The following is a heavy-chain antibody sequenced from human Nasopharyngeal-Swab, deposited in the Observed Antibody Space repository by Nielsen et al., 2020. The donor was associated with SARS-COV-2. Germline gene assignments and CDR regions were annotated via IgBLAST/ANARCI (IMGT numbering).Heavy chain of an antibody. CDR2: INHSGST. J-gene: IGHJ4*02. CDR3: ASNYGDYAESRVRFDY. V-gene: IGHV4-34*01. Sequence: WIRQPPGKGLEWIGEINHSGSTNYNPSLKSRVTISVDTSKNQFSLKLSSVTAADTAVYYCASNYGDYAESRVRFDYWGQGTLVTVSS. D-gene: IGHD4-17*01.